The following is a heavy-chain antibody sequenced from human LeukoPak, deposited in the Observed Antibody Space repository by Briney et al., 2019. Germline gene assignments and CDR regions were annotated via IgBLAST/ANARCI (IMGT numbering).Heavy chain of an antibody. CDR2: IYYTGST. V-gene: IGHV4-39*01. CDR1: GGSISSGSHY. J-gene: IGHJ4*02. CDR3: ARQTYSSSSVIDY. Sequence: SETLSLTCSVSGGSISSGSHYWSWIRQPPGKGLEWIGDIYYTGSTYYNPSLKSRVTMSVDTSKNQFSLKLTSVTAADTAVYYCARQTYSSSSVIDYWGQGTLVTVSS. D-gene: IGHD6-6*01.